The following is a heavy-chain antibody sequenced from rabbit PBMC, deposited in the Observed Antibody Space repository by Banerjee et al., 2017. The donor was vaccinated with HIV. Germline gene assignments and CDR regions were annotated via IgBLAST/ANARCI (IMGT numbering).Heavy chain of an antibody. Sequence: QSLEESGGDLVKPEGSLTLTCTASGFSFSSSYYMCWVRQAPGKGLEWIGCIVAGSSGSTYYASWAKGRFTISKTSSTTVTLQMTSLTAADTATYFCARGYAGWTTNGAATLHLWGQGTLVTVS. J-gene: IGHJ3*01. V-gene: IGHV1S40*01. CDR3: ARGYAGWTTNGAATLHL. CDR1: GFSFSSSYY. D-gene: IGHD4-2*01. CDR2: IVAGSSGST.